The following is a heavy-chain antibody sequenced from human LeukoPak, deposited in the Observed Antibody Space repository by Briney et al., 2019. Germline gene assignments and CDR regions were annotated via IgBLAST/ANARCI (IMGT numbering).Heavy chain of an antibody. CDR2: ISYDGSNK. CDR3: ARGPYDYVWGSYRHAHFDY. V-gene: IGHV3-30-3*01. Sequence: PGRSLRLSCAASGFTFSSYAMHWVRQAPGKGLEWVAVISYDGSNKYYADSVKGRFTISRDNSKNTLYLQMNSLRAEDTAVYYCARGPYDYVWGSYRHAHFDYWGQGTLVTVSS. D-gene: IGHD3-16*02. J-gene: IGHJ4*02. CDR1: GFTFSSYA.